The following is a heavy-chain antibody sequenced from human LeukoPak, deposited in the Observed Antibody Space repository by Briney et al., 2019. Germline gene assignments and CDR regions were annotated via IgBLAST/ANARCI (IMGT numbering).Heavy chain of an antibody. CDR3: ARERLQNYNWFDP. J-gene: IGHJ5*02. V-gene: IGHV1-2*02. Sequence: GASVKVSCKASGYTFTSYGISWVRQAPGQGLEWMGWINPNSGGTNYAQKFQGRVTMTRDTSISTAYMELSRLRSDDTAVYYCARERLQNYNWFDPWGQGTLVTVSS. CDR1: GYTFTSYG. D-gene: IGHD4-11*01. CDR2: INPNSGGT.